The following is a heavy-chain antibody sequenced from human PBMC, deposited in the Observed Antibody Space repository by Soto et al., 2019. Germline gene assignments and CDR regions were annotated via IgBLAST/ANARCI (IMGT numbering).Heavy chain of an antibody. J-gene: IGHJ5*02. CDR2: IYYSGST. V-gene: IGHV4-59*01. D-gene: IGHD6-13*01. CDR3: ARVGGIAAAPYWFDP. Sequence: ETLSLTCTVSGGSISSYYWSWIRQPPGKGLEWIGYIYYSGSTNYNPSLKSRVTISVDTSKNQFSLKLSSVTAADTAVYYCARVGGIAAAPYWFDPWGQGTLVTVSS. CDR1: GGSISSYY.